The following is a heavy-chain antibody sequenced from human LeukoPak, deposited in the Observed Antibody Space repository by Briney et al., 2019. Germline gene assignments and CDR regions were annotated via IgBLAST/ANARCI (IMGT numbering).Heavy chain of an antibody. V-gene: IGHV1-69*13. Sequence: ASVNVSCKASGGTFSSYAISWVRQAPGQGLEWMGGIIPIFGTANCAQKFQGRVTITADESTSTAYMELSSLRSEDTAVYYCASWAYGSGLSYWGQGTLVTVSS. D-gene: IGHD3-10*01. CDR2: IIPIFGTA. CDR1: GGTFSSYA. J-gene: IGHJ4*02. CDR3: ASWAYGSGLSY.